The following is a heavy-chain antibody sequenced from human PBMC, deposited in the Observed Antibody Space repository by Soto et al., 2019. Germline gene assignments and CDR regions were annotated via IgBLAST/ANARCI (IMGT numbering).Heavy chain of an antibody. CDR2: ISSSSSYI. D-gene: IGHD3-22*01. J-gene: IGHJ4*02. Sequence: GGSLRLSCAASGLTFSDYYMSWIRQAPGKGLEWVSSISSSSSYIYYADSVKGRFTISRDNAKNSLYLQMNSLRAEDTAVYYCARDPLDSSGYYSVDWGQGTLVTVSS. CDR1: GLTFSDYY. V-gene: IGHV3-11*06. CDR3: ARDPLDSSGYYSVD.